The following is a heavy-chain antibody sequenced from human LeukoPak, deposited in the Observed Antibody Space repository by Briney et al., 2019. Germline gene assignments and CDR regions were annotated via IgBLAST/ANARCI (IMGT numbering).Heavy chain of an antibody. CDR2: INPNSGGT. J-gene: IGHJ4*02. Sequence: ASVKVSCKASGYTFTGYYIHWVRQAPGQGLEWMGRINPNSGGTNYAQKFQGRVTMTRDTSISTAYMELSRLRSDDTAVYYCTIVGPYIPLDYWGQGTLVTVSS. V-gene: IGHV1-2*06. CDR1: GYTFTGYY. D-gene: IGHD1-26*01. CDR3: TIVGPYIPLDY.